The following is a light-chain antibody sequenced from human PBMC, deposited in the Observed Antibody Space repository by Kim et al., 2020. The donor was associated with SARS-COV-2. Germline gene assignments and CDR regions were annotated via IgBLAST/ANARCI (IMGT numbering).Light chain of an antibody. V-gene: IGKV1-27*01. CDR3: QKYNITPFT. J-gene: IGKJ1*01. CDR1: QDINNF. Sequence: IQMTQSPSSLSASVGDRVTITCRASQDINNFLAWYQQKPGKPPNLLIYDVSALRPGVPSRFSGSGSGTDFTLTISSLQPEDVGTYFCQKYNITPFTFGQGTKVDIK. CDR2: DVS.